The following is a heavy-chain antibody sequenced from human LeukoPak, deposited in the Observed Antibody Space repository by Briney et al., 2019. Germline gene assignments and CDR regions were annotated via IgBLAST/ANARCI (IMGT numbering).Heavy chain of an antibody. D-gene: IGHD6-13*01. J-gene: IGHJ4*02. CDR1: GFTVSNNY. V-gene: IGHV3-53*01. CDR3: ATKGVYSSTWYYFDY. Sequence: PGGSLRLSCAASGFTVSNNYMSWVRQAPGKGLEWVSVIYIGGSTYYADSVKGRSTISRDNSQNTLYLQMNSLRAEDTAVYYCATKGVYSSTWYYFDYWGQGTLVTVSS. CDR2: IYIGGST.